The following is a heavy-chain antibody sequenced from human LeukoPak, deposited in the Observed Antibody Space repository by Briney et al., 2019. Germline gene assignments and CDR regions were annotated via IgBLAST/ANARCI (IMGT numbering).Heavy chain of an antibody. CDR1: GYTFTSYG. CDR3: AIEYYYGSGSYTNFDY. J-gene: IGHJ4*02. D-gene: IGHD3-10*01. V-gene: IGHV1-18*01. Sequence: EASVKVSCKASGYTFTSYGISWVRQAPGQGLEWMGWISAYNGNTNYAQKFQGRVTIAADESTSTAYMELSSLRSEDTAVYYCAIEYYYGSGSYTNFDYWGQGTLVTVSS. CDR2: ISAYNGNT.